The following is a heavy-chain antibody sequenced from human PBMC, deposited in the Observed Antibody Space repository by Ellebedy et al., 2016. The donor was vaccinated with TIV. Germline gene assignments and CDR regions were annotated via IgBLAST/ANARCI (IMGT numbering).Heavy chain of an antibody. D-gene: IGHD6-19*01. V-gene: IGHV3-48*02. CDR3: AKHPVQAVTEEGYGMDV. CDR2: ISSSSSTI. Sequence: GESLKISXAASGFTFSSYSMNWVRQAPGKGLEWVSYISSSSSTIYYADSVKGRFTISRDNSKNTLYLQMNSLRDDDTAAYYCAKHPVQAVTEEGYGMDVWGQGTTVTVS. CDR1: GFTFSSYS. J-gene: IGHJ6*02.